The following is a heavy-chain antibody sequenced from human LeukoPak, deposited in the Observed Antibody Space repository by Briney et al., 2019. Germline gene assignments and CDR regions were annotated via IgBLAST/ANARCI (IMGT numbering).Heavy chain of an antibody. D-gene: IGHD2-2*01. CDR3: ARRTWVDY. CDR1: GGSISSYY. J-gene: IGHJ4*02. V-gene: IGHV4-59*08. Sequence: SETLSLTCTVSGGSISSYYRSWIRQPPGKGLEWIGYIYYTGSTNYNPSLKSRVTISVDTSKNQFSLKLSSVTAADTAVYYCARRTWVDYWGQGTLVTVSS. CDR2: IYYTGST.